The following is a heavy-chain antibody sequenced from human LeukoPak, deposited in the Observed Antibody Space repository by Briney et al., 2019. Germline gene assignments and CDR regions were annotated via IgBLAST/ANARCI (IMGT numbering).Heavy chain of an antibody. CDR2: FDPEDGET. CDR1: GYTLTELS. J-gene: IGHJ3*02. Sequence: ASVKVSCKVSGYTLTELSMHWVRQAPGKGLEWMGGFDPEDGETIYAQKFQGRVTMTEDTSTDTAYMELSSLRSEDTAVYYCAAVHDRLWADAFDIWGQGTMVTVSS. V-gene: IGHV1-24*01. CDR3: AAVHDRLWADAFDI. D-gene: IGHD3-22*01.